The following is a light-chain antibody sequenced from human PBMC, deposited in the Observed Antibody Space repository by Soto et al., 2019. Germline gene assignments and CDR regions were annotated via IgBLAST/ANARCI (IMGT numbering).Light chain of an antibody. CDR2: EAS. V-gene: IGKV1-5*03. Sequence: DIQMTQSPSTLSASVKDRVTITCRASQDINRWLAWYQQKPGKAPKLLIYEASSLENGVPSRFSGSGSGTEFSLTISSLQSDDFATYYCQQYQTSSWTFGQGPKVEV. CDR1: QDINRW. J-gene: IGKJ1*01. CDR3: QQYQTSSWT.